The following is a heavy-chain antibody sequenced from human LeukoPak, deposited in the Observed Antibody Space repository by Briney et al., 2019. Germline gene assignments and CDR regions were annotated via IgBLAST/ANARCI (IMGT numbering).Heavy chain of an antibody. D-gene: IGHD3-10*01. CDR2: ISWNSGSI. V-gene: IGHV3-9*03. CDR1: GFTFDDYA. J-gene: IGHJ4*02. Sequence: GRSLRLSCAAPGFTFDDYAMHWVRQAPGKGLEWVSGISWNSGSIGYADSVKGRFTISRDNAKNSLYLQMNSLRAEDMALYYCAKEMDYGSGSPFDYWGQGTLVTVSS. CDR3: AKEMDYGSGSPFDY.